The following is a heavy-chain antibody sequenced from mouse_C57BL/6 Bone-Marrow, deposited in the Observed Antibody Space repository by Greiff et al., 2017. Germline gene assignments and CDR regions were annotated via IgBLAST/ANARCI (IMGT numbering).Heavy chain of an antibody. V-gene: IGHV2-5*01. CDR3: AKSPFNYCSSCESMDY. D-gene: IGHD1-1*01. J-gene: IGHJ4*01. CDR2: IWRGGST. Sequence: VQLQQSGPGLAQPSPSLSITCTVSGFSLTSYGVHWVRQSPGKGLEWLGVIWRGGSTDYNAAFMPRLSITKDNSKSQVFFKMNSLQADDTAIYYCAKSPFNYCSSCESMDYWGQGTSVTVSS. CDR1: GFSLTSYG.